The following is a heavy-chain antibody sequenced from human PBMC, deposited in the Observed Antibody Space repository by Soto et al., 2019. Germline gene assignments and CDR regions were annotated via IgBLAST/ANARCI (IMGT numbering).Heavy chain of an antibody. Sequence: SETLSLTCTVSGGSISSGGYYWSWIRQHPGKGLEWIGYIYHSGSTYYNPSLKSRVTISVDRSKNQFSLKLSSVTAADTAVYYCARDRGGNSGYFQHWGQGTLVTVSS. V-gene: IGHV4-30-2*01. J-gene: IGHJ1*01. D-gene: IGHD2-21*02. CDR3: ARDRGGNSGYFQH. CDR1: GGSISSGGYY. CDR2: IYHSGST.